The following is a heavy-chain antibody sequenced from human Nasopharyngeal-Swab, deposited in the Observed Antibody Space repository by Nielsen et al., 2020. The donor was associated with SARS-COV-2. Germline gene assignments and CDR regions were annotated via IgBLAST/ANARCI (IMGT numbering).Heavy chain of an antibody. CDR3: AKNVGSGVVYDY. CDR2: ISGRGGST. V-gene: IGHV3-23*01. Sequence: VRQAPGKGLAWVSGISGRGGSTFYADSVKGRFTISRDNSKNTLFLQMNSLRAEDPAVYYCAKNVGSGVVYDYWGQGILVTVSS. J-gene: IGHJ4*02. D-gene: IGHD3-10*01.